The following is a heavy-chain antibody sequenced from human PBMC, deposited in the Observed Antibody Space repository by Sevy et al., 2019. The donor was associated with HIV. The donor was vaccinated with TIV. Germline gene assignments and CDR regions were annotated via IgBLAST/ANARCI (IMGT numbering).Heavy chain of an antibody. CDR2: IKQDGSVT. CDR3: VRAVAADGSF. D-gene: IGHD6-13*01. CDR1: GFSLNTYW. J-gene: IGHJ4*02. V-gene: IGHV3-7*01. Sequence: GGYLRLSCAASGFSLNTYWMSCVRQAPGKGLEWVANIKQDGSVTYYVDSVKGRFTISRDNARNFLFLQMNSLRAEDTACYYCVRAVAADGSFWGQGTLVTVSS.